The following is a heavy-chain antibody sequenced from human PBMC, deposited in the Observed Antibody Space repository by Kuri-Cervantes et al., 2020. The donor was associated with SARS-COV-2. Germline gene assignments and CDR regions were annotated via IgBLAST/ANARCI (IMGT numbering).Heavy chain of an antibody. V-gene: IGHV2-5*01. J-gene: IGHJ4*02. D-gene: IGHD3-22*01. CDR3: AHRRAEYDDSSDYYFDY. Sequence: CGPTLVKPTQSLTLTCTFSVISLRTGRGGVGWIRQPPGRAMDWLALIYRNHDKRYITSLETRLTITEETSKDKVVLTMASMNPVVTGTYFCAHRRAEYDDSSDYYFDYWGQGILVTVSS. CDR2: IYRNHDK. CDR1: VISLRTGRGG.